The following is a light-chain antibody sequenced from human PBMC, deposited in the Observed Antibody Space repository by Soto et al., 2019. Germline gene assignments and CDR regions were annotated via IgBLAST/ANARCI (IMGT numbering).Light chain of an antibody. J-gene: IGKJ5*01. CDR2: AAS. CDR1: QGISRS. CDR3: QQADTFPIT. Sequence: DIQMTQSPSTLSASVGDRVTITCHASQGISRSLAWYQQTPGKAPKLLIYAASTLQTGVPSRFSGSGFGTDFTLTISSLQPEDFATYFCQQADTFPITFGQGTRLEIK. V-gene: IGKV1-12*01.